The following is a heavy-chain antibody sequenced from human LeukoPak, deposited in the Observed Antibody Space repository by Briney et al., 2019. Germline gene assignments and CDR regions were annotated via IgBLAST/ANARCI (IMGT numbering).Heavy chain of an antibody. V-gene: IGHV4-59*11. CDR2: IYYSGSN. D-gene: IGHD3-3*01. CDR3: ARVVRPIFGVDPYYYYYMDV. CDR1: GGSISSHY. J-gene: IGHJ6*03. Sequence: SETLSLTCTVSGGSISSHYWSWIRQPPGKGLEWIGYIYYSGSNNYNPSLKSRVTISVDTSKNQFSLKLSSVTAADTAVYYCARVVRPIFGVDPYYYYYMDVWGKGTTVTVSS.